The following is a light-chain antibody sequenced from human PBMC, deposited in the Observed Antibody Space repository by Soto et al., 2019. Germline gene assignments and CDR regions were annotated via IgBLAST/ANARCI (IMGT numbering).Light chain of an antibody. J-gene: IGKJ3*01. CDR1: QSVSRSY. Sequence: EIVLTQSPGTLSLSPGERATLSCRASQSVSRSYLAWYQQKPGQAPRLLIYGASSRATGIPDRFSGSGSGTDFTLTISRLEPEDFAVYYCQQYSSSPLTFGPGTKVEIK. CDR2: GAS. CDR3: QQYSSSPLT. V-gene: IGKV3-20*01.